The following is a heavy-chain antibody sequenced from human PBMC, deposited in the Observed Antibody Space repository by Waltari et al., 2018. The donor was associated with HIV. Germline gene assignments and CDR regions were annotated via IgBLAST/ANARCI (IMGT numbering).Heavy chain of an antibody. Sequence: QVQLVQSGAEVKKPGASVKVSCKASGYTFTSYDINWVRQATGQGLEWMGWMNTNSGNTGYAQKFQGRVTMTRNTSISTAYMELSSLRSEDTAVYYCARRFGRGMVRGVILGYWGQGTLVTVSS. J-gene: IGHJ4*02. CDR3: ARRFGRGMVRGVILGY. CDR1: GYTFTSYD. D-gene: IGHD3-10*01. V-gene: IGHV1-8*01. CDR2: MNTNSGNT.